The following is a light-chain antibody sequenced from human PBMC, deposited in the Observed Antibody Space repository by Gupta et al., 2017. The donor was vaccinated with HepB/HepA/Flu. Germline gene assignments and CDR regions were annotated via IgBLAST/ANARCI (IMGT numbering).Light chain of an antibody. J-gene: IGLJ2*01. Sequence: SYELTQPPSVSVSPGQTASITCSGDKLGDKYACWYQQKPGQSHVLVIYQDRKRPSAIPGRFSGSHSGNTATLNISGTQTMDEADYYCQAWDSSTAVFGGGTKITVL. CDR3: QAWDSSTAV. CDR1: KLGDKY. CDR2: QDR. V-gene: IGLV3-1*01.